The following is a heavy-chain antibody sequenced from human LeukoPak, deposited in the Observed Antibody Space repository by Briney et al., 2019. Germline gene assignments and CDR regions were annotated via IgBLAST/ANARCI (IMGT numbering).Heavy chain of an antibody. J-gene: IGHJ4*02. CDR3: ARDMTGYSSSWYGGGYFDY. D-gene: IGHD6-13*01. CDR2: INHSGST. Sequence: PSETLSLTCAVYGGSFSGYYWSWIRQPPGKGLEWIGEINHSGSTNYNPSLKSRVTISVDTSKNQFSLKLSSVTAADTAVYYCARDMTGYSSSWYGGGYFDYWGQGTLVTVSS. V-gene: IGHV4-34*01. CDR1: GGSFSGYY.